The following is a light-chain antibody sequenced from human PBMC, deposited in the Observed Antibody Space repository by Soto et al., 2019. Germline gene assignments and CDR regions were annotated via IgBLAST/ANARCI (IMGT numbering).Light chain of an antibody. Sequence: QSALTQPPSASGSPGQSVTISCTGTSSDVGGYNYVSWYQQHPGKAPKLMIYEVSKRPSGVPDRFSGSKSGNTASLTVSGLQAEDEADYYCSSYTITNSWVFGGGTKLTVL. CDR1: SSDVGGYNY. CDR3: SSYTITNSWV. J-gene: IGLJ3*02. CDR2: EVS. V-gene: IGLV2-8*01.